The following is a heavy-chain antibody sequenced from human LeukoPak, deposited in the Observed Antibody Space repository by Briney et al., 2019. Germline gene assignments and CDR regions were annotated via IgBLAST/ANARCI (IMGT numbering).Heavy chain of an antibody. D-gene: IGHD5-18*01. CDR2: ISSSGSTI. J-gene: IGHJ4*02. CDR1: GFTLSTYG. CDR3: ARGAAMAPRGFDY. V-gene: IGHV3-48*03. Sequence: PGGSLRLSCAASGFTLSTYGMNWVRQAPGKGLEWVSYISSSGSTIYYADSVKGRFTISRDNAKNSLYLQMNSLRAEDTAVYYCARGAAMAPRGFDYWGQGTMVTVSS.